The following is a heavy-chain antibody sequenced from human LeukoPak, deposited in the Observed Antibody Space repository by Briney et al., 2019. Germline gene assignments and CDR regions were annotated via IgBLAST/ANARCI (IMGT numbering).Heavy chain of an antibody. CDR3: ARYRVITNDYFDS. Sequence: PGGSLRLSCAASGFTFGDYYMSWIRQAPGKGLEWGSYISNSGNTIKEADSVKGRFTISRANAQNSLFLQMKSLRAEDTAVYYCARYRVITNDYFDSWGQGTLFTVSS. CDR2: ISNSGNTI. J-gene: IGHJ4*02. CDR1: GFTFGDYY. V-gene: IGHV3-11*01. D-gene: IGHD3-16*01.